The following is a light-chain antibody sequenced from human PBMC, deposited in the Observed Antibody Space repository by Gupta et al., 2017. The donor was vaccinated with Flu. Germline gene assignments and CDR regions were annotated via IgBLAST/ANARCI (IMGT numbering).Light chain of an antibody. J-gene: IGLJ1*01. CDR2: GNS. CDR3: QSYDSSLSALYV. CDR1: SPNIGAGHD. Sequence: QSVLTQPPSVSGAPGQRVTISCTGSSPNIGAGHDVHWYQQLPGTAPKLLIYGNSNRPSGVPDRFSGSKSGTSASLAITGLQAEDEADYYCQSYDSSLSALYVFGTGTKVTVL. V-gene: IGLV1-40*01.